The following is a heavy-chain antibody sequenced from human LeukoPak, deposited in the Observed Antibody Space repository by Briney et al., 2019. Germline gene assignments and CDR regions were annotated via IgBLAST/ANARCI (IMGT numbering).Heavy chain of an antibody. D-gene: IGHD3-10*01. J-gene: IGHJ3*02. CDR3: ARGEEPLLWFGELSLPFAFDI. CDR2: IIPIFGTA. CDR1: GGTFSSYA. Sequence: SVKVSCKASGGTFSSYAISWVRQAPGQGLEWMGGIIPIFGTANYAQKLQGRVTMTTDTSTSTAYTELRSLRSDDTAVYYCARGEEPLLWFGELSLPFAFDIWGQGTMVTVSS. V-gene: IGHV1-69*05.